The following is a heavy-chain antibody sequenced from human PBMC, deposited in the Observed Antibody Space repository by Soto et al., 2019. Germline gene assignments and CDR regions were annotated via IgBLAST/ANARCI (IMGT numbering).Heavy chain of an antibody. CDR2: ISYDGSNK. D-gene: IGHD3-3*01. CDR3: AKDITIFGTPPGLYYYGMDV. CDR1: GFTFSSYG. J-gene: IGHJ6*02. V-gene: IGHV3-30*18. Sequence: GGSLRLSCAASGFTFSSYGMHWVRQAPGKGLEWVAVISYDGSNKYYADSVKGRFTISRDNSKNTLYLQMNSLRAEDTAVYYCAKDITIFGTPPGLYYYGMDVWGQGTTVTVSS.